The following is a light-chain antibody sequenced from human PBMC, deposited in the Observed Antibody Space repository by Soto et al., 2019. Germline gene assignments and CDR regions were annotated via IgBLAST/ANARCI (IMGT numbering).Light chain of an antibody. V-gene: IGKV3-11*01. J-gene: IGKJ5*01. CDR2: NAS. Sequence: EIVLTQSPVTLSLSQGERATISCRVGTSGSSCIAWYQQKQGPAPTLLIDNASNWATGIPARFSCSGSGAEFTLTITSLQSEDYAVYYYQHYESWPPVTFGQGTRLEIK. CDR1: TSGSSC. CDR3: QHYESWPPVT.